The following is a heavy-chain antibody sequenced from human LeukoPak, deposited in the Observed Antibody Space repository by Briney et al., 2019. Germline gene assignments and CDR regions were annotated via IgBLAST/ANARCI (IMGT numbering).Heavy chain of an antibody. Sequence: SETLSLPCTVSGGSISSYYWSWIRQPPGKGLEWIGFIYYSGSTNYNPSLKSRVTISVDTSKKQFALKLRSVTGADTAVDYCARVSGYDWESFYDYWGQGTLVTVSS. CDR3: ARVSGYDWESFYDY. J-gene: IGHJ4*02. D-gene: IGHD5-12*01. CDR2: IYYSGST. V-gene: IGHV4-59*01. CDR1: GGSISSYY.